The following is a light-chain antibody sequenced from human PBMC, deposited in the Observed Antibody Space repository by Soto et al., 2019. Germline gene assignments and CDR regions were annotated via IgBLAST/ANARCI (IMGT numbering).Light chain of an antibody. V-gene: IGKV2-28*01. CDR3: MQALQTPWT. CDR2: LGS. CDR1: QSLLHSDGYNY. J-gene: IGKJ1*01. Sequence: DIVMTQFPLSLPVTPGEPASISCRSSQSLLHSDGYNYLDWYLQKPGQSPQLLICLGSNRASGVPDRFSGSGSGTDFTLTISRVEAEDFGVYYCMQALQTPWTFGQGTQVEIK.